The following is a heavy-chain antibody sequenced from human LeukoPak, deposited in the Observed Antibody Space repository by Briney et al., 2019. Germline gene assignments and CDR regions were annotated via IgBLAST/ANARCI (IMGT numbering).Heavy chain of an antibody. CDR2: IKRDGSEK. J-gene: IGHJ4*02. V-gene: IGHV3-7*04. CDR3: ARTLFGDY. D-gene: IGHD3-10*01. Sequence: GGSLRLSCAASGFTFSNYWMSWVRQAPGKGLEWVANIKRDGSEKHYVDSVKGRFTISRDNAKNSLYLQMNSLRAEDTAVYYCARTLFGDYWGQGTLVTVSS. CDR1: GFTFSNYW.